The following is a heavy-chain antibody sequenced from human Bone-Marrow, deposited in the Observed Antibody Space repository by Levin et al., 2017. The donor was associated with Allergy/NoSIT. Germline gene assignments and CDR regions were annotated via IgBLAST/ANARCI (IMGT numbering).Heavy chain of an antibody. V-gene: IGHV1-69*13. CDR1: GGTFSSYA. Sequence: SVKVSCKASGGTFSSYAISWVRQAPGQGLEWMGGIIPIFGTANYAQKFQGRVTITADESTSTAYMELSSLRSEDTAVYYCARGDVTMVRGAEPDYYYYYGMDVWGQGTTVTVSS. D-gene: IGHD3-10*01. CDR3: ARGDVTMVRGAEPDYYYYYGMDV. CDR2: IIPIFGTA. J-gene: IGHJ6*02.